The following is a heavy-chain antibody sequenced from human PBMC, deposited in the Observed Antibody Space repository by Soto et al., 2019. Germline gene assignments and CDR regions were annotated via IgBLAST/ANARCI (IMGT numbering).Heavy chain of an antibody. J-gene: IGHJ6*04. D-gene: IGHD3-10*01. V-gene: IGHV4-4*07. CDR3: ARDGSDSYGLDV. Sequence: SETLSLTCTVSGGSISSYYWSWIRQSAGKGLEWIGRIYNGGNTQYNPSLKSRVTMSADTSKNQFSLRLNSVTAADTAVYYCARDGSDSYGLDVWGKGTMVTVSS. CDR1: GGSISSYY. CDR2: IYNGGNT.